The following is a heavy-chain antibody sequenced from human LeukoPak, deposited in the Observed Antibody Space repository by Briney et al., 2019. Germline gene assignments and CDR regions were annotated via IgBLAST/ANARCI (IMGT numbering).Heavy chain of an antibody. D-gene: IGHD3-10*01. V-gene: IGHV3-23*01. J-gene: IGHJ4*02. Sequence: GGSLRLSCAASGFTFSSYAMSWVRQAPGKGLEWVSAISGSGGSTYCADSVKGRFTISRDNSKNTLYLQMNSLRAEDTAVYYCAKKWFGELYLDYWGQGTLVTVSS. CDR3: AKKWFGELYLDY. CDR1: GFTFSSYA. CDR2: ISGSGGST.